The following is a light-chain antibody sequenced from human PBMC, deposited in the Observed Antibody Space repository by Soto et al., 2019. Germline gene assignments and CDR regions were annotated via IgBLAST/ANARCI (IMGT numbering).Light chain of an antibody. V-gene: IGKV1-27*01. CDR3: QEYDSVRLT. CDR1: QGVANH. Sequence: DIQMTQSPSSLSASVGDTVTITCRASQGVANHLAWYQQKPGGVPELPISAASTLQSGVPSRFSGSGSKKDFTLTITSLQPGDVATYYCQEYDSVRLTFGGGTKVEVK. J-gene: IGKJ4*01. CDR2: AAS.